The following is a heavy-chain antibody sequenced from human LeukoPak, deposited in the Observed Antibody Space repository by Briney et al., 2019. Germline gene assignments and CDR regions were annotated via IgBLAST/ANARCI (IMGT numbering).Heavy chain of an antibody. CDR2: IRYDGSNK. CDR1: GFTFSSYG. Sequence: GGSLRLSCAASGFTFSSYGMHWVRQAPGKGLEWVAFIRYDGSNKYYADSVKGRFTISRDNSKNTLYPQMNSLRAEDTAVYYCAKDRRGVCIDYWGQGTLVTVSS. J-gene: IGHJ4*02. V-gene: IGHV3-30*02. CDR3: AKDRRGVCIDY. D-gene: IGHD3-10*01.